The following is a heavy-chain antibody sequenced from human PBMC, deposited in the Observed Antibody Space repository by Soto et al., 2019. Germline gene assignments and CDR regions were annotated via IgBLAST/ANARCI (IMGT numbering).Heavy chain of an antibody. D-gene: IGHD4-17*01. CDR3: ARGTTVDDYYFYY. CDR1: GFTVSSNY. Sequence: EVQLVESGGGLVQPGGSLRLSCAASGFTVSSNYMSWVRQAPGKGLEWVSVIYSGGSTYYADSVKGRFTISRDNSKNTLYLQMNSLRAEDTAVYYCARGTTVDDYYFYYWGQGTLVTVSS. V-gene: IGHV3-66*01. J-gene: IGHJ4*02. CDR2: IYSGGST.